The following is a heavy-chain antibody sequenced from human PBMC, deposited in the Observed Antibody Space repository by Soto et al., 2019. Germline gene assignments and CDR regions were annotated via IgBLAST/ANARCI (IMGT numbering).Heavy chain of an antibody. Sequence: GASVKVSCKASGFTFTSSAVQWVRQARGQRLEWIGWIVVGSGNTNYAQKFQERVTITRDMSTSTAYMELSSLRSKDTAVYYCAADVDGNRYDSSVYYYGYWGQGTLVTVSS. D-gene: IGHD3-22*01. J-gene: IGHJ4*02. CDR1: GFTFTSSA. CDR2: IVVGSGNT. V-gene: IGHV1-58*01. CDR3: AADVDGNRYDSSVYYYGY.